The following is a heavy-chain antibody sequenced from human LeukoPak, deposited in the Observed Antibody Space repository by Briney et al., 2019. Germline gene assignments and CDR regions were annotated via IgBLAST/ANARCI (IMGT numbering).Heavy chain of an antibody. V-gene: IGHV3-23*01. CDR2: ISDSGGTT. CDR3: AKLTRGYCSSTACPNWFDP. CDR1: GLTFHRYA. D-gene: IGHD2-2*01. Sequence: GGSLRLSCAASGLTFHRYAMSWVRHAPGEWLQWVAAISDSGGTTYYADSVKGRFTISRDNSNNTLYLQMNSLRGEDTAVYYCAKLTRGYCSSTACPNWFDPWGQGTLVTVSS. J-gene: IGHJ5*02.